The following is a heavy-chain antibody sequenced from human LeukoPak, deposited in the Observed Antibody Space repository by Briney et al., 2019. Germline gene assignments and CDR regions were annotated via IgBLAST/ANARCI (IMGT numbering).Heavy chain of an antibody. J-gene: IGHJ5*02. Sequence: GGSLRLSCAASGFTVSSNYMSWVRRAPGKGLEWVSVIYSGGSIYYADSVKGRFTISRDNSKNTLYLQMNSLRAEDTAVYYCARDYPPRYYDFWSGYETWGQGTLVTVSS. CDR3: ARDYPPRYYDFWSGYET. D-gene: IGHD3-3*01. CDR2: IYSGGSI. V-gene: IGHV3-66*02. CDR1: GFTVSSNY.